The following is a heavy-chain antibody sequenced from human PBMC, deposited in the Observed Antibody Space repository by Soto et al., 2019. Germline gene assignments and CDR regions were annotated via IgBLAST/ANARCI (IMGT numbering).Heavy chain of an antibody. CDR2: INHRGST. V-gene: IGHV4-34*01. Sequence: SETLSLTCGVYGGSFSYYWTWIRQPPGKGLEWIGQINHRGSTNYNPSLESRITISVDTSKNQFSLNLRSVTAADTAVYYCARAASYDSCAYYNPDHGMDVWGQGATVTVSS. CDR3: ARAASYDSCAYYNPDHGMDV. J-gene: IGHJ6*02. CDR1: GGSFSYY. D-gene: IGHD3-22*01.